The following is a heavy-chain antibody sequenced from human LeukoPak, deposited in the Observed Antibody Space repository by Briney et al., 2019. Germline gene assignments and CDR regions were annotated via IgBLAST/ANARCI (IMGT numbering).Heavy chain of an antibody. V-gene: IGHV3-23*01. D-gene: IGHD6-13*01. CDR2: ISGSGGST. CDR3: ARTPRYSSSWYLDY. CDR1: GFTFSSYA. Sequence: GGSLRLSCAASGFTFSSYAMSWVRQAPGKGLEWVSAISGSGGSTYYADSVKGRFTISRDNSKNTLYLQMNSLRAEDTAVYYCARTPRYSSSWYLDYWGQGTLVTVSS. J-gene: IGHJ4*02.